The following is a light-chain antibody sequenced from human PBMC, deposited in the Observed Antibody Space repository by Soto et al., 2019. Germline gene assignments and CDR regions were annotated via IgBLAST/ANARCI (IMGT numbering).Light chain of an antibody. J-gene: IGKJ1*01. CDR3: QQYGSSPST. CDR2: GAS. CDR1: QTVSNNY. Sequence: EIVFTQSPGPLSLSPGEMATLSCRASQTVSNNYLAWYQQKPGQAPRLLISGASSRATGIPDSFNGSGSGTDFTLTITRLEPEDFAVYYCQQYGSSPSTFGQGTKV. V-gene: IGKV3-20*01.